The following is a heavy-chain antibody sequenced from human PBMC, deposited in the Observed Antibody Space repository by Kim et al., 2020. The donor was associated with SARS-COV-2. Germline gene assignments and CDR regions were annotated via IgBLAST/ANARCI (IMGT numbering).Heavy chain of an antibody. Sequence: ASVKVSCKVSGYTLTELSMHWVRQAPGKGLEWMGGFDPEDGETIYAQKFQGRVTMTEDTSTDTAYMELSSLRSEDMAVYYCATSHKGASLLWFGELLSVGNWFDPWGQGTLVTVSS. J-gene: IGHJ5*02. CDR2: FDPEDGET. CDR3: ATSHKGASLLWFGELLSVGNWFDP. D-gene: IGHD3-10*01. CDR1: GYTLTELS. V-gene: IGHV1-24*01.